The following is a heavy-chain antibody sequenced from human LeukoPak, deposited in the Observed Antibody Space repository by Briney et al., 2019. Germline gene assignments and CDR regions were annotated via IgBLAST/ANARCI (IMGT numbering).Heavy chain of an antibody. CDR3: ASSEADYGDYVPDY. CDR2: IYPGDSDT. CDR1: GYSFTSYW. Sequence: GESLKISCKGSGYSFTSYWIVWVRQMPGKGLEWMGIIYPGDSDTRYSPSFQGRVTISADKSISTAYLQWSSLKASDTAMYYCASSEADYGDYVPDYWGQGTLVTVSS. V-gene: IGHV5-51*01. D-gene: IGHD4-17*01. J-gene: IGHJ4*02.